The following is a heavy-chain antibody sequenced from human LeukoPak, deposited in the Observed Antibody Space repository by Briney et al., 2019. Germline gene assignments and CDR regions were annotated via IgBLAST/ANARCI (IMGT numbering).Heavy chain of an antibody. V-gene: IGHV4-61*05. CDR3: ARTQSGFDS. CDR1: GGSISSSSDY. CDR2: IYYSGTT. D-gene: IGHD6-19*01. J-gene: IGHJ5*01. Sequence: SETLSLTCSVSGGSISSSSDYWGWVRQPPGKGLEWIGYIYYSGTTNYNPSLKSRVTMSVDTSKNQFSLKLSSVTAAATAVYYCARTQSGFDSWGQGTLVTVSS.